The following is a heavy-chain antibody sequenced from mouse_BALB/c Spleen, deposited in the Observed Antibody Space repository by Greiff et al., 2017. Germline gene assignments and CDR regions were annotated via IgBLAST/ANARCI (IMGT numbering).Heavy chain of an antibody. V-gene: IGHV5-4*02. D-gene: IGHD2-4*01. CDR2: ISDGGSYT. CDR1: GFTFSDYY. Sequence: EVKLVESGGGLVKPGGSLKLSCAASGFTFSDYYMYWVRQTPEKRLEWVATISDGGSYTYYPDSVKGRFTISRDNAKNNLYLQMSSLKSEDTSMYYCARGVYYDYDSSWFAYWGQGTLVTVSA. CDR3: ARGVYYDYDSSWFAY. J-gene: IGHJ3*01.